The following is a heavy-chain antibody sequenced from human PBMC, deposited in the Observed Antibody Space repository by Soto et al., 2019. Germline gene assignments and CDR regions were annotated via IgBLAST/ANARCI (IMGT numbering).Heavy chain of an antibody. J-gene: IGHJ5*02. Sequence: PSETLSLTCTVSGGSISSYYWSWIRQPAGKGLEWIGRIYTSGSTNYNPSLKSRVTMSVDTSKNQFSLKLSSVTAADTAVYYCARGRPQKPYQPLLPNWFDPWGQGTLVTVSS. V-gene: IGHV4-4*07. CDR3: ARGRPQKPYQPLLPNWFDP. CDR2: IYTSGST. D-gene: IGHD2-15*01. CDR1: GGSISSYY.